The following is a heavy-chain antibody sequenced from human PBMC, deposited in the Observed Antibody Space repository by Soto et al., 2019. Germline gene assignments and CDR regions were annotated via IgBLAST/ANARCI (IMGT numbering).Heavy chain of an antibody. CDR3: VGNPPYYYYGMDV. D-gene: IGHD4-4*01. CDR2: INSDGSST. V-gene: IGHV3-74*01. Sequence: PGGSLRLSCVASGFTFSNYAMSWVRQAPGKGLVWVSRINSDGSSTSYADSVKGRFTISRDNAKNTLYLQMNSLRAEDTAVYYCVGNPPYYYYGMDVWGQGTTVTVSS. J-gene: IGHJ6*02. CDR1: GFTFSNYA.